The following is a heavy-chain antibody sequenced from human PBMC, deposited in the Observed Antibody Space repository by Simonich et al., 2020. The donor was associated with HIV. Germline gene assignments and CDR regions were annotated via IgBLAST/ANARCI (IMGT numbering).Heavy chain of an antibody. CDR3: ARGAEGATTQSY. CDR2: INHSGNT. V-gene: IGHV4-34*01. Sequence: QVQPQQWGAGLLKPSETLSLTCAVYGGSFSGYYWSWIRQPPGKGLEWIGEINHSGNTNYNPSLKSRVTISVDTSKNQFSLKLSSVTAADTAVYYCARGAEGATTQSYWGQGTLVTVSS. J-gene: IGHJ4*02. CDR1: GGSFSGYY. D-gene: IGHD1-26*01.